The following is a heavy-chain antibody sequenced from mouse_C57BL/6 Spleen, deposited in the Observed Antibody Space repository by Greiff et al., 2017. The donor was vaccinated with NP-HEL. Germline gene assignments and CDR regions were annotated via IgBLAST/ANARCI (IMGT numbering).Heavy chain of an antibody. V-gene: IGHV1-69*01. CDR2: IDPSDSYT. CDR1: GYTFTSYW. CDR3: ARYSSASFAY. D-gene: IGHD3-2*02. Sequence: VQLQQPGAELVMPGASVKLSCKASGYTFTSYWMHWVKQRPGQGLEWIGEIDPSDSYTNYNQKFKGKSTLTVDKSSSTAYMQLSSLTSVDSAVYYCARYSSASFAYWGQGTLVTVSA. J-gene: IGHJ3*01.